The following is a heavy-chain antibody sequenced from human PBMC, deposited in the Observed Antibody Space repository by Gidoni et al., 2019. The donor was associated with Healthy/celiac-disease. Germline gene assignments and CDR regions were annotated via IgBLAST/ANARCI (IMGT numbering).Heavy chain of an antibody. CDR3: ANLDYGDRNLLGY. D-gene: IGHD4-17*01. V-gene: IGHV3-30*18. CDR2: ISYDGSNK. Sequence: QVQLVESGGGVVQPGRSLRLSCAASGFPFSSYGMHWVRQAPGKGLEWVAVISYDGSNKYYADSVKGRFTISRDNSKNTLYLQMNSLRAEDTAVYYCANLDYGDRNLLGYWGQGTLVTVSS. CDR1: GFPFSSYG. J-gene: IGHJ4*02.